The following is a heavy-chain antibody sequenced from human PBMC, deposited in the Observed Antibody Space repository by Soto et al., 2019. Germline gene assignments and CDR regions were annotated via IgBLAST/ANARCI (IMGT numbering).Heavy chain of an antibody. V-gene: IGHV4-31*03. Sequence: QVHLQGSGPRLVRPSQTLSLTCTVSGASVNNVGYYWDWLRQSPGKGLEWLGYIYFTGATSYNPSLEGRATISLDTSTNRFSLRLTSVTAADTAIYFCAREVSATPYFEYWAQGIPVAVSS. CDR1: GASVNNVGYY. CDR2: IYFTGAT. D-gene: IGHD2-15*01. CDR3: AREVSATPYFEY. J-gene: IGHJ4*02.